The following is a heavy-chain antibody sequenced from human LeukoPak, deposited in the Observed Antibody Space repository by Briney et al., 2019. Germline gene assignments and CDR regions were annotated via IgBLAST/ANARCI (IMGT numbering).Heavy chain of an antibody. CDR2: TYNVGTT. J-gene: IGHJ4*02. CDR3: ARGYGSGSYYF. Sequence: GGPLRLSFEASGFSASSTYINWVRKAPGKGLEWVSITYNVGTTYYTDSVKGRFTISRDNSKNTLYLQMNSLRVDDTAVYYCARGYGSGSYYFWGQGTLVTVSS. V-gene: IGHV3-66*01. CDR1: GFSASSTY. D-gene: IGHD3-10*01.